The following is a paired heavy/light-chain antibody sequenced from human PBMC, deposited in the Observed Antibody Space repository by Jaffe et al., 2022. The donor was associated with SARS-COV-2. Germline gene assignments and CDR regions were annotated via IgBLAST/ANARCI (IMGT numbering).Light chain of an antibody. Sequence: DIQLTQSPSFLSASVGDRVTITCRTSQGISSYLAWYQQKPGKAPNLLIYAASTLQSGVPSRFSGSGSGTEFTLTISSLQPEDSATYYCQQLTSYPLCTFGPGTKVEIK. J-gene: IGKJ3*01. CDR3: QQLTSYPLCT. CDR1: QGISSY. V-gene: IGKV1-9*01. CDR2: AAS.
Heavy chain of an antibody. J-gene: IGHJ4*02. CDR2: IYPGDSDT. CDR3: ATGASFHTSFNY. D-gene: IGHD3-16*01. V-gene: IGHV5-51*01. CDR1: GYTFTTYW. Sequence: EVQLVQSGAEVKKPGESLKISCKASGYTFTTYWIGWVRQMPGKGLEWMGTIYPGDSDTRYSPSFQGQVSISADKSTSTAHLQWSSLKASDTAIYYCATGASFHTSFNYWGQGTLVSVSS.